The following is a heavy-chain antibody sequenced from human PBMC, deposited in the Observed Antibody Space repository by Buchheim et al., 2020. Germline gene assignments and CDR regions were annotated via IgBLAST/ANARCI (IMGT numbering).Heavy chain of an antibody. CDR2: ISGSVGST. D-gene: IGHD3-22*01. CDR3: AKEGDYYRPYSRGHFDY. V-gene: IGHV3-23*01. CDR1: GFTFSSYA. Sequence: ELQLLESGGGLVQPGGSLRLSCAASGFTFSSYAMSWVRQAPGKGLEWVSAISGSVGSTYYADSVKGRFTISRDNSKNTLYVQMNSLRAEDTAIYYCAKEGDYYRPYSRGHFDYWGQGTL. J-gene: IGHJ4*02.